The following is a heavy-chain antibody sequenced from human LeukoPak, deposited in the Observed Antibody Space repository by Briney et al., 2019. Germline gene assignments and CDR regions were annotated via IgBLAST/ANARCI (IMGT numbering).Heavy chain of an antibody. Sequence: GGSLRLSCAGSGFTFDDYAMSWVRHVPGKGLEWVSGIHWNGDSTGYVESVKGRFIISRDNAKNSLYLQMNSLRAEDTALYYCARAYGSVSYGYMDVWGNGTTVTVSS. CDR2: IHWNGDST. D-gene: IGHD3-10*01. CDR1: GFTFDDYA. J-gene: IGHJ6*03. V-gene: IGHV3-20*04. CDR3: ARAYGSVSYGYMDV.